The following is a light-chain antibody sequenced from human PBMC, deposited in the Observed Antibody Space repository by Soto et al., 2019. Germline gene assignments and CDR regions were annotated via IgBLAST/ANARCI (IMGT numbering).Light chain of an antibody. V-gene: IGKV3-15*01. CDR2: GAS. CDR1: QSVGSN. CDR3: QQYNNWPPWT. Sequence: EIVMTQSPATLSVSPGDRAALSCRASQSVGSNLAWYQQKPGQAPRLLIYGASTRATGIPARFSGSGSGTEFTLTISSLQSEYFAIYFCQQYNNWPPWTFGQGTKVEIK. J-gene: IGKJ1*01.